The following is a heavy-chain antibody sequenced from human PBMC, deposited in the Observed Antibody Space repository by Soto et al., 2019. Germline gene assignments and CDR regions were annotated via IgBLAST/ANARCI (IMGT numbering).Heavy chain of an antibody. CDR2: ISDSGGTT. Sequence: GGSLRLSCAASEFTFSTYAMSWVRQAPGKGLEWVSSISDSGGTTYYADSVKGRFTISGDNSKNTLYLQMNSLRAEDTAVYYCAKVYRWTYFDYWGQGTLVTVSS. CDR1: EFTFSTYA. CDR3: AKVYRWTYFDY. D-gene: IGHD2-15*01. V-gene: IGHV3-23*01. J-gene: IGHJ4*02.